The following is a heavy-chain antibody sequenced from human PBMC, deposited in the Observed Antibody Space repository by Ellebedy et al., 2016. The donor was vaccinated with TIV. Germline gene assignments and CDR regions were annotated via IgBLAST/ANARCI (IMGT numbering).Heavy chain of an antibody. CDR2: IDPTDSYN. J-gene: IGHJ4*02. CDR1: GYRFTRYW. CDR3: ARVYSGRSYGLGDY. D-gene: IGHD1-26*01. Sequence: GESLKISCQGSGYRFTRYWISWVRQMPGKGLEWMVRIDPTDSYNNYSPSFQGHVTISIDKSTSTAYLQWTSLRASATDMYYCARVYSGRSYGLGDYWGQGTLVTVSS. V-gene: IGHV5-10-1*01.